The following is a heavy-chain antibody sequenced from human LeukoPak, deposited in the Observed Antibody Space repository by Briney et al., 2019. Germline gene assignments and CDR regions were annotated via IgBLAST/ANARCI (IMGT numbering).Heavy chain of an antibody. CDR2: IIPIFGTA. J-gene: IGHJ4*02. Sequence: GSSVKVSCKASGGTFSSYAISWVRQAPGQGLEWMGGIIPIFGTANYAQKFQGRVTITTDESTSTAYMELRSLRSDDTAVYYCARISYYYDSSGPLDYWGQGTLVTVSS. CDR1: GGTFSSYA. CDR3: ARISYYYDSSGPLDY. V-gene: IGHV1-69*05. D-gene: IGHD3-22*01.